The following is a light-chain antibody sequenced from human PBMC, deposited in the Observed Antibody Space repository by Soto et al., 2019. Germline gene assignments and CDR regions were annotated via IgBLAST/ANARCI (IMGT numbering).Light chain of an antibody. V-gene: IGKV1-8*01. CDR3: QQYYSYPFT. CDR2: AAS. Sequence: IHMTHAPSSLSASLGDIVTITCRASQGISSYLAWYQQKPGKAPKLLIYAASTLQSGVPSRFSGSGSGTDFTLTISCLQSEDFATYYCQQYYSYPFTFGGGTKVDIK. J-gene: IGKJ4*01. CDR1: QGISSY.